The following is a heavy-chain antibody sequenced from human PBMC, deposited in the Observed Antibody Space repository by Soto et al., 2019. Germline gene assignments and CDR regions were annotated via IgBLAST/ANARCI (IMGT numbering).Heavy chain of an antibody. CDR1: GFTFSSYG. V-gene: IGHV3-33*01. J-gene: IGHJ2*01. CDR3: ARRFLWYFDL. Sequence: GGSLRLSCAASGFTFSSYGMHWVRQAPGKGLEWVAVIWYDGSNKYYADSVKGRFTISRDNTKNTLYLQMNSLRAEDTAVYYCARRFLWYFDLWGRGTLVTVSS. CDR2: IWYDGSNK. D-gene: IGHD2-21*01.